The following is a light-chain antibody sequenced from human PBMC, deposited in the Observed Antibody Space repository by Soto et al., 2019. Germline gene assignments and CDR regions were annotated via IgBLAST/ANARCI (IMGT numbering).Light chain of an antibody. Sequence: QAVVTQEPSLTVSPGGTVTLTCDSSTGAVTSDFYPNWFQQKPGRAPRALINSTSHKHSWTPARFSGSLLGGKAALTLSGVQAEDDADYYCLLYYSRAQPNWVFGGGTKVTVL. V-gene: IGLV7-43*01. CDR1: TGAVTSDFY. CDR2: STS. CDR3: LLYYSRAQPNWV. J-gene: IGLJ3*02.